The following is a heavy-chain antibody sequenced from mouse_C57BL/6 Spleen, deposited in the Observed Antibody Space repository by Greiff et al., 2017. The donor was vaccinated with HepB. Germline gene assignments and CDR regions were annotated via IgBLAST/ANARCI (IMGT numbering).Heavy chain of an antibody. D-gene: IGHD2-3*01. J-gene: IGHJ2*01. Sequence: VQLQQSGPELVKPGASVKISCKASGYSFTSYYIHWVKQRPGQGLEWIGWIYPGRGNTKYNEKFKGKATLTADTSSSTAYMQLSSLTSEDSAVYYCASGADGYYRLFDYWGQGTTLTVSS. V-gene: IGHV1-66*01. CDR3: ASGADGYYRLFDY. CDR1: GYSFTSYY. CDR2: IYPGRGNT.